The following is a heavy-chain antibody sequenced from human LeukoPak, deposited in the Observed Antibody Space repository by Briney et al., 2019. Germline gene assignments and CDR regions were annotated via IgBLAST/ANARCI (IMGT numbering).Heavy chain of an antibody. Sequence: ASVKVSCKASGGTLSSHAISWVRQAPGQGLEWMGGIIPIFGTANYAQKFQGRVTITADESTSTAYMELSSLRSEDTAVYYCARGGETETYYFDYWGQGTLVTVSS. D-gene: IGHD1-14*01. CDR1: GGTLSSHA. CDR3: ARGGETETYYFDY. CDR2: IIPIFGTA. V-gene: IGHV1-69*13. J-gene: IGHJ4*02.